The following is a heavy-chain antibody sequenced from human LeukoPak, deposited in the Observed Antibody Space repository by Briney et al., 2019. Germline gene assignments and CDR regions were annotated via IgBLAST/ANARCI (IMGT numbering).Heavy chain of an antibody. J-gene: IGHJ5*02. CDR2: IIPIFGIA. CDR3: ARDRSLIVVVPAPAPGRFEP. CDR1: GGTFSSYA. D-gene: IGHD2-2*01. V-gene: IGHV1-69*04. Sequence: ASVKASWTASGGTFSSYATGWVRQAPGRRLEWMGRIIPIFGIANYAQKFQGRVTITADKSTSTAYMELSSLRSGDPAVYYCARDRSLIVVVPAPAPGRFEPWGQGTLVTVSS.